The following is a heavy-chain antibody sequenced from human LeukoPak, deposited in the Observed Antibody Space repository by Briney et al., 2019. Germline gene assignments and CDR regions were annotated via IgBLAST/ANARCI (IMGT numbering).Heavy chain of an antibody. Sequence: GDSLRLSCAASGFIFRNYWMIWFRQAPGKGLEWVAHIRQDGSEISYVDSVEGRFTISRDNANNSLYLQMNSLRAEDTAVYYCARQRRYCSGDNCYQRTFDYWGQGTLVTVSS. CDR1: GFIFRNYW. V-gene: IGHV3-7*01. J-gene: IGHJ4*02. CDR3: ARQRRYCSGDNCYQRTFDY. CDR2: IRQDGSEI. D-gene: IGHD2-15*01.